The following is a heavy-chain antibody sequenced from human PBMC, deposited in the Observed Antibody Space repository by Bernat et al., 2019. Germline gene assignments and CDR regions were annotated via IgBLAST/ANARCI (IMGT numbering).Heavy chain of an antibody. CDR1: GFTFSSYG. CDR3: AREHLSGWFDP. V-gene: IGHV3-33*08. CDR2: IWYDGSNK. J-gene: IGHJ5*02. Sequence: VQLVESGGGLVKPGGSLRLSCAASGFTFSSYGMHWVRQAPGKGLEWVAVIWYDGSNKYYADSVKGRFTISRDNSKNTLYLQMNSLRAEDTAVYYCAREHLSGWFDPWGQGTLVTVSS. D-gene: IGHD3-10*01.